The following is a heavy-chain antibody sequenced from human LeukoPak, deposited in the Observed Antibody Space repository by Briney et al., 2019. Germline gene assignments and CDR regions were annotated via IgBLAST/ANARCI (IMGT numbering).Heavy chain of an antibody. CDR3: ARDHGDYAPEYFQH. CDR1: GYTLTELS. V-gene: IGHV1-24*01. Sequence: GASVKVSCKVSGYTLTELSMHWVRQAPGKGLEWMGGFDPEDGETIYAQKFQGRVTMTEDTSTDTAYMELRSLRSDDTAVYYRARDHGDYAPEYFQHWGQGTLVTVSS. CDR2: FDPEDGET. D-gene: IGHD4-17*01. J-gene: IGHJ1*01.